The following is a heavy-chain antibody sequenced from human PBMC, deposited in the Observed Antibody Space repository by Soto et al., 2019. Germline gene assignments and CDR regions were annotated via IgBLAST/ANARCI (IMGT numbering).Heavy chain of an antibody. D-gene: IGHD1-26*01. J-gene: IGHJ3*02. CDR3: ARVWDASDAFDI. Sequence: QVQLVESGGGVDQPGRSLRLSCAASGFTFSSYGMHWVRQAPGKGLEWVAVIWYDGSNKYYADSVKGRFTISRDNSKNTLYLQMNSLRAEDTAVYYCARVWDASDAFDIWGQGTMVTVSS. CDR1: GFTFSSYG. V-gene: IGHV3-33*01. CDR2: IWYDGSNK.